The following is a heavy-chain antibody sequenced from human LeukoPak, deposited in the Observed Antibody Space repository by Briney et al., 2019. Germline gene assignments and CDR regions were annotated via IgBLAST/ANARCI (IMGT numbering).Heavy chain of an antibody. CDR3: AREGTTVTTGHYYMDV. V-gene: IGHV1-2*02. J-gene: IGHJ6*03. Sequence: GASVKVSCKASGYTFTGYYMHWVRQAPGQGLEWMGWINPNSGGTNYAQKFQGRVTMTRDTSISTAYMELSRLRSDDTAVYYCAREGTTVTTGHYYMDVWGKGTTVTVSS. CDR2: INPNSGGT. D-gene: IGHD4-17*01. CDR1: GYTFTGYY.